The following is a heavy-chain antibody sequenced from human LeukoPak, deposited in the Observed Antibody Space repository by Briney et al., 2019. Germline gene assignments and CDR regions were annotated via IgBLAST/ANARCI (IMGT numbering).Heavy chain of an antibody. CDR2: INPNSGGT. Sequence: ASVKVSCKASGYTFTNNHMHWVRQAPGQGLEWMGWINPNSGGTNYAQNFQGRVTMTTDTSISTAYMDLSGLRSDDTAVYYCARSGLSLDYWGQGTLVTVSS. CDR3: ARSGLSLDY. V-gene: IGHV1-2*02. CDR1: GYTFTNNH. D-gene: IGHD5-12*01. J-gene: IGHJ4*02.